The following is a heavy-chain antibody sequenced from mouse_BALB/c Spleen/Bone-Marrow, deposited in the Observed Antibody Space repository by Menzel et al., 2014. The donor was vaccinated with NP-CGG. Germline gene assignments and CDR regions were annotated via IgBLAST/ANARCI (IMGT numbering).Heavy chain of an antibody. CDR2: ITKGGGST. V-gene: IGHV5-12*02. CDR1: GFTFSDYY. Sequence: EVHLVESGGDLVKPGGSLKLSCATSGFTFSDYYMYWVRQTPEKRLEWVAYITKGGGSTYYPDIVKGRFTISRDNAKNTLYLQMSRLKSEDTAMYYCARQLAYAMDYWGQGTSVTVSS. CDR3: ARQLAYAMDY. J-gene: IGHJ4*01. D-gene: IGHD4-1*01.